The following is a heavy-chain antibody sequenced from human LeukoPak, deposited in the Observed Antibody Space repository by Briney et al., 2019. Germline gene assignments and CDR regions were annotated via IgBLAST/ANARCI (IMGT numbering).Heavy chain of an antibody. V-gene: IGHV3-48*03. D-gene: IGHD3-22*01. CDR2: ISSSGSTI. Sequence: PGGSLRLSCAASGFTFSSYEMNWVRQAPGKGLEWVSYISSSGSTIYYADSVKGRFTISRDNAKNSLYLQMNSLRAEDTALYYCAKGSHYYDSSGWLDYWGQGTLVTVSS. CDR1: GFTFSSYE. CDR3: AKGSHYYDSSGWLDY. J-gene: IGHJ4*02.